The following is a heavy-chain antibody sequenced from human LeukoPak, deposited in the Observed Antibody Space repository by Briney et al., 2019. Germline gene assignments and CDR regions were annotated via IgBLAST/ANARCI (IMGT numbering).Heavy chain of an antibody. Sequence: GGSLRLSCEASGFTFANAWMTWVRQAPGKGLEWVGRIKSKTDGGTTEYAATVKGRFTISRDDSKNTLYLQMNSLRAEDTAVYYCARTIRGYWGQGTLVTVSS. D-gene: IGHD1-7*01. J-gene: IGHJ4*02. V-gene: IGHV3-15*01. CDR1: GFTFANAW. CDR3: ARTIRGY. CDR2: IKSKTDGGTT.